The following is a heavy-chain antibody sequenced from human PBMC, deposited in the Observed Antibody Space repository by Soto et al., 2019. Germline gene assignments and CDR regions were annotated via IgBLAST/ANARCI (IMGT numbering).Heavy chain of an antibody. CDR1: GYTFTSHD. D-gene: IGHD4-17*01. CDR3: ARWDYGYYARFDY. J-gene: IGHJ4*02. V-gene: IGHV1-8*01. CDR2: MNPNSGNT. Sequence: QVQLVQSGAEVKKSGASVKVSCKASGYTFTSHDINWVRQATGQGLEWMGWMNPNSGNTGYAQKFQGRVTMTRNISISTDYMELSSLRSEDTAVYYCARWDYGYYARFDYWGQGTMVTVSS.